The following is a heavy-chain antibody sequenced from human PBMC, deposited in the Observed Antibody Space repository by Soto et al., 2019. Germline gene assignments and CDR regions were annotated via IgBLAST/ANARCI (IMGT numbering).Heavy chain of an antibody. J-gene: IGHJ6*02. D-gene: IGHD2-15*01. CDR1: GFIFSSYW. CDR3: GVVGRDYYGVDV. Sequence: GGSLRLSCAASGFIFSSYWMNWARQAPGKGLEWVATIKQDGSEKYYVDSVRGRFTISRDNAKNSLYLQMDSLGDEDTSVYYCGVVGRDYYGVDVWGQGTTVTVSS. V-gene: IGHV3-7*01. CDR2: IKQDGSEK.